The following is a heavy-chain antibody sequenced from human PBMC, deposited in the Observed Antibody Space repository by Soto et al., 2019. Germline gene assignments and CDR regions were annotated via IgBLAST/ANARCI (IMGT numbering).Heavy chain of an antibody. J-gene: IGHJ5*02. V-gene: IGHV7-4-1*01. CDR2: INTNTRNP. CDR1: GYTFTSYA. Sequence: ASVKVSCKASGYTFTSYAMNWVRQAPGQGLEWMGWINTNTRNPTYAQGFTGRFVFSLDTSVSTAYLQICSLKAEDTAVYYCARDLGTEDIVVLPAENWFDPWGQGTMVTVSS. D-gene: IGHD2-2*01. CDR3: ARDLGTEDIVVLPAENWFDP.